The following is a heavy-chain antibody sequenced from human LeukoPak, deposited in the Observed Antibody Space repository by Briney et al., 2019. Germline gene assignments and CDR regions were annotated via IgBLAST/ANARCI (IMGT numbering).Heavy chain of an antibody. CDR3: ARVPYYYGSGLDY. V-gene: IGHV4-4*02. Sequence: SETLSLTCAVSGGSISSSNWWSWVRQPPGKGLEWIGEIYHSGSTNYNPSLKSRVTISVDKSKNQFSLRLSSVTAADTAVYYCARVPYYYGSGLDYWGQGTLVTVSS. CDR2: IYHSGST. J-gene: IGHJ4*02. D-gene: IGHD3-10*01. CDR1: GGSISSSNW.